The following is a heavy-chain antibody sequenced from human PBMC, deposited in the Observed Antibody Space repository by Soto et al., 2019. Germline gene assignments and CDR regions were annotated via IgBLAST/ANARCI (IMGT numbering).Heavy chain of an antibody. Sequence: GGSLRLSCAASGFTVSSNYMSWVRQAPGKGLEWVSVIYSGGSTYYADSVKGRFTISRDNSKNTLYLQMNSLRAEDTAVYYCAREPGYSSSSGDYWGQGTLVTVSS. CDR1: GFTVSSNY. CDR2: IYSGGST. D-gene: IGHD6-6*01. J-gene: IGHJ4*02. V-gene: IGHV3-66*01. CDR3: AREPGYSSSSGDY.